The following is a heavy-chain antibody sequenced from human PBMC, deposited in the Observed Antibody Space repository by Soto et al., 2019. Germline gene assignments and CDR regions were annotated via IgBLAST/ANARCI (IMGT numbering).Heavy chain of an antibody. J-gene: IGHJ4*02. D-gene: IGHD4-17*01. Sequence: QLQLQESGPGLVKPSETLSLTCTVSGGSISGSSYYCGWIRQPPGKGLEWIGTIFYSGTTYYNPSLKSRVTISVDTSKNQFSLRLTSVTAADTAVYYCASYGDYPDYWGQGNLVTVSS. CDR2: IFYSGTT. CDR3: ASYGDYPDY. V-gene: IGHV4-39*01. CDR1: GGSISGSSYY.